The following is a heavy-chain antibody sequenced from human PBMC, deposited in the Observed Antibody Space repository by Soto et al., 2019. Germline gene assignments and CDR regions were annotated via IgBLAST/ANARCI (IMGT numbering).Heavy chain of an antibody. CDR2: ISGSGGST. CDR3: AKDGRNYDFWSGYSGGMDV. J-gene: IGHJ6*02. D-gene: IGHD3-3*01. V-gene: IGHV3-23*01. Sequence: GGSLRLSCAASGFTFSSYAMSWVRQAPGKGLEWVSAISGSGGSTYYADSEKGRFTISRDNSKNTLYLQMNSLRAEDTAVYYCAKDGRNYDFWSGYSGGMDVWGQGTTVTVSS. CDR1: GFTFSSYA.